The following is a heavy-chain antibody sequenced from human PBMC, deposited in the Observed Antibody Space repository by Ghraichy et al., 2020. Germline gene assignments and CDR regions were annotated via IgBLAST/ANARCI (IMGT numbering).Heavy chain of an antibody. D-gene: IGHD2-15*01. Sequence: GGSLRLSCAASGFTFSSLPMHWVRQAPGKGLEWVAVISKDGNSERYGDSVKGRFTISRDNSRNTLYLQMNSLSTEDTAVYSCVRGRGILFWYFDLWGRGTLVTVSS. J-gene: IGHJ2*01. CDR1: GFTFSSLP. CDR3: VRGRGILFWYFDL. V-gene: IGHV3-30-3*01. CDR2: ISKDGNSE.